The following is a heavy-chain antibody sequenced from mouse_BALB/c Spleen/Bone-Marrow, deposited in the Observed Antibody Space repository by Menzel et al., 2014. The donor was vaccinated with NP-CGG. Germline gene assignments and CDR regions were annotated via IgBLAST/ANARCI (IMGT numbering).Heavy chain of an antibody. J-gene: IGHJ2*01. CDR3: AREGAFYGNPFDF. D-gene: IGHD2-10*01. Sequence: VKVVESGAEVMKSGASVKISCRATGYRFSSFWIEWIKQRPGHGLEWIGKILPGSGSTNYNEKFKGKATLSADTSSNTAYVQLSSLTSEDSAVYFCAREGAFYGNPFDFWGQGTTLTVSS. CDR2: ILPGSGST. CDR1: GYRFSSFW. V-gene: IGHV1-9*01.